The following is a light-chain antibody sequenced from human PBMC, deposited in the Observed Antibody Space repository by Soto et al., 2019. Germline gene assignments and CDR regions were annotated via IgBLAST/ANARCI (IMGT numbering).Light chain of an antibody. CDR1: SSNVGTYNL. Sequence: QSALTQPASVSVSPGQSITISCTGNSSNVGTYNLVSWYQQHPGKVPKLIIYEDNKRPSGVSNRFSGSKSGNTASLTISGLQTEDEADYHCCSYAGVNAYVFGPGTKVTVL. CDR2: EDN. V-gene: IGLV2-23*01. CDR3: CSYAGVNAYV. J-gene: IGLJ1*01.